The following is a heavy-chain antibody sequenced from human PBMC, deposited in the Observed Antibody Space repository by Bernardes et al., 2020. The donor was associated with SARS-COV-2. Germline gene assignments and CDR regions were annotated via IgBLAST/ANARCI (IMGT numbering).Heavy chain of an antibody. CDR2: IWYDGSNK. CDR3: AREPYYDFWSGYYGMDV. J-gene: IGHJ6*02. Sequence: GGSLRLSCAASGFTFSSYGMHWVRQAPGKGLEWVAVIWYDGSNKYYADSVKGRFTISRDNSKNTLYLQMNSLRAEDTAVYYCAREPYYDFWSGYYGMDVWSQGTTVTVSS. D-gene: IGHD3-3*01. CDR1: GFTFSSYG. V-gene: IGHV3-33*01.